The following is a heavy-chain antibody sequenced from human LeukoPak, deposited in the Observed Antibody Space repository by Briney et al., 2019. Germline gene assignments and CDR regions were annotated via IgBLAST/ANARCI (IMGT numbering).Heavy chain of an antibody. CDR2: IYWDDDK. CDR3: ARKREMGYCSSTSYNHDAFDI. D-gene: IGHD2-2*01. CDR1: GFSLSTSGVG. J-gene: IGHJ3*02. Sequence: SGPTLVKPTQTLTLTCTFSGFSLSTSGVGVGWIRQPPGKALEWLALIYWDDDKRYSPSLKSRLTVTKDTSKNQVVLTVTNMDPVDTATYYCARKREMGYCSSTSYNHDAFDIWGQGTMVSVSS. V-gene: IGHV2-5*02.